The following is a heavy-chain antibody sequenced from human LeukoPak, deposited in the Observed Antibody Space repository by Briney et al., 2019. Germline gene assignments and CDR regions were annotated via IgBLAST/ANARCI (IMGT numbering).Heavy chain of an antibody. Sequence: SETLSLTCTVSGGSISSSSYYWGWIRQPPGMGLEWIGSIYYSGSTYYNPSLKSRVTISVDTSKNQFSLKLSSVTAADTAVYYCATSANIRFLEWLSFDYWGQGTLVTVSS. CDR1: GGSISSSSYY. CDR3: ATSANIRFLEWLSFDY. CDR2: IYYSGST. V-gene: IGHV4-39*01. J-gene: IGHJ4*02. D-gene: IGHD3-3*01.